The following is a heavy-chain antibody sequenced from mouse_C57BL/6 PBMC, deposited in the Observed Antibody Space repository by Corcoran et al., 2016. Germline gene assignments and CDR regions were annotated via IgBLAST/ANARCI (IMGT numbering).Heavy chain of an antibody. Sequence: DVQLQESGPGLVKPSQSLSLTCSVTGYSITSGYYWNWIRQFPGNKLEWMGYISYDGSNNYNPSLKNRISITCDTSKNQFFLKLNSVTTEDTATYYCARDHYDYDMDYWGQGTSVTVSS. CDR1: GYSITSGYY. V-gene: IGHV3-6*01. CDR3: ARDHYDYDMDY. D-gene: IGHD2-4*01. CDR2: ISYDGSN. J-gene: IGHJ4*01.